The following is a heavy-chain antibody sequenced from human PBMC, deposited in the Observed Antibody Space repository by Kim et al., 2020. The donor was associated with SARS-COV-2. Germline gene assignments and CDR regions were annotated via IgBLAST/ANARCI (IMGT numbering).Heavy chain of an antibody. J-gene: IGHJ6*02. V-gene: IGHV3-33*01. Sequence: GGSLRLSCAASGFTFSSYGMHWVRQAPGKGLEWVAVIWYDGSNKYYADSVKGRFTISRDNSKNTLYLQMNSLRAEDTAVYYCARDGSSWLDLEYYYYGMDVWGQGTTVTVSS. CDR1: GFTFSSYG. CDR2: IWYDGSNK. CDR3: ARDGSSWLDLEYYYYGMDV. D-gene: IGHD6-13*01.